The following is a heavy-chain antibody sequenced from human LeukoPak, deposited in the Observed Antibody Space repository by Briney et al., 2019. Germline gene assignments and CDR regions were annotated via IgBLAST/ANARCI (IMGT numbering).Heavy chain of an antibody. V-gene: IGHV3-21*01. CDR2: ICSSSSYI. CDR3: ARDTADIVATLSVGYYYYYGMDV. D-gene: IGHD5-12*01. CDR1: GFTFSSYS. J-gene: IGHJ6*02. Sequence: GRSLRLSCAASGFTFSSYSMNWVRQAPGKGLEWVSSICSSSSYIYYADSVKGRFTISRDNAKNSLYLQMNSLRAEDTAVYYCARDTADIVATLSVGYYYYYGMDVWGQGTTVTVSS.